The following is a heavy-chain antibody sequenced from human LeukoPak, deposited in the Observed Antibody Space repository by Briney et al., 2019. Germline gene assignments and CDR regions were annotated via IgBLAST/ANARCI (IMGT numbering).Heavy chain of an antibody. Sequence: SETLSLTCAVYGGSFSGYYCGWIRQPLGKGLEWIGEINHSGSSNYNPSLKSRLTMSVDTSKTQFSLKLNSVTAADTAVYYCAREDYDDSGAWYFDLWGRGTLVIVSS. CDR1: GGSFSGYY. D-gene: IGHD3-3*01. CDR2: INHSGSS. CDR3: AREDYDDSGAWYFDL. J-gene: IGHJ2*01. V-gene: IGHV4-34*01.